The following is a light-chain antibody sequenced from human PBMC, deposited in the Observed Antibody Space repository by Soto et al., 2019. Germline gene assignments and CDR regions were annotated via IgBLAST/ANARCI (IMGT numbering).Light chain of an antibody. CDR2: SNN. Sequence: QSVLTQPPSASGTPGQRVTISCSGSSSNIGSNTVNWYQQLPGTAPTLLIYSNNQRPSGVPDRFSGSKSGTSASLAANGLQSGDEADYYCAAWDDSLNGPLFGGGTKVTVL. J-gene: IGLJ3*02. CDR1: SSNIGSNT. V-gene: IGLV1-44*01. CDR3: AAWDDSLNGPL.